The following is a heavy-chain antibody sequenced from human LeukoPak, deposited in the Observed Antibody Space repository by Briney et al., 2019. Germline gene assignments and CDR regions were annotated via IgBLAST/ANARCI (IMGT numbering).Heavy chain of an antibody. V-gene: IGHV4-4*02. J-gene: IGHJ5*02. CDR1: GGSITQTNY. D-gene: IGHD6-19*01. CDR2: VNLQGST. Sequence: SGTLSLTCGVSGGSITQTNYWTWVRQPPGKGLEWIGEVNLQGSTNYSPSLMGRVAISVDKSENHVSLQLTSVTAADTAVYYCARDPFVAGTEWFDPWGQGTLVTVSS. CDR3: ARDPFVAGTEWFDP.